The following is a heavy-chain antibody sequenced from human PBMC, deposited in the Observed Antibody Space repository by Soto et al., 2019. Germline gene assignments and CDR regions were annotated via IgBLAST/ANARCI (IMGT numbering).Heavy chain of an antibody. CDR2: IDPSDSQT. CDR3: ARQIYDSDTGPNFQYYFDS. V-gene: IGHV5-10-1*01. D-gene: IGHD3-22*01. Sequence: PGESLKISSKGSGYSFAGYGITWVRQKPGKGLEWMGRIDPSDSQTYYSPSFRGHVTISVTKSITTVFLQWSSLRASDTAMYYCARQIYDSDTGPNFQYYFDSWGQGTPVTVSS. CDR1: GYSFAGYG. J-gene: IGHJ4*02.